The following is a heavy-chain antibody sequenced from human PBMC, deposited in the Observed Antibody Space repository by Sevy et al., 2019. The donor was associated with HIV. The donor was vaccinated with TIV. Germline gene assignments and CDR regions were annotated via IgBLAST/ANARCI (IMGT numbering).Heavy chain of an antibody. CDR3: ARDPLGQTPGPDKDY. D-gene: IGHD3-16*01. Sequence: SETLSLNCTVSGYSISSGFYWAWIRQPPGKGLEWIGNTHHAAATSYNPSLQSRVTISVDTSKNQFSLTLTSVTAADTAVYCCARDPLGQTPGPDKDYWGQGTLVTVSS. CDR1: GYSISSGFY. CDR2: THHAAAT. V-gene: IGHV4-38-2*02. J-gene: IGHJ4*02.